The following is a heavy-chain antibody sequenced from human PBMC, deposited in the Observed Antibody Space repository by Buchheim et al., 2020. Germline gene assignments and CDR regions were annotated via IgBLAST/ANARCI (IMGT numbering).Heavy chain of an antibody. J-gene: IGHJ4*02. Sequence: EVQLVESGGGLVQPGGSLRLSCAASGFTFSSYSMNWVRQAPGKGLEWVSYISSSSSTIYYADSVKGRFTISRDNAKNPLYLQMNSLRAEDTAVYYCARDSAYSSGWYIVFDYWGQGTL. CDR1: GFTFSSYS. V-gene: IGHV3-48*01. CDR3: ARDSAYSSGWYIVFDY. CDR2: ISSSSSTI. D-gene: IGHD6-19*01.